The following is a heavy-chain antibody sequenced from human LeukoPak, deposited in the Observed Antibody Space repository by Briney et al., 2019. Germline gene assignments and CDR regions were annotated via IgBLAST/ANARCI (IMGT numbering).Heavy chain of an antibody. CDR1: GGSISSYY. D-gene: IGHD3-10*01. V-gene: IGHV4-59*08. Sequence: SETLSLTCTVSGGSISSYYWSWIRQPPGKGLEWIGYIYYSGSTNYNPSLKSRVTISVDTSKNQFSLKLNSVTAADTAVYYCARQAMVRGVLTWFDPWGQGTLVTVSS. J-gene: IGHJ5*02. CDR3: ARQAMVRGVLTWFDP. CDR2: IYYSGST.